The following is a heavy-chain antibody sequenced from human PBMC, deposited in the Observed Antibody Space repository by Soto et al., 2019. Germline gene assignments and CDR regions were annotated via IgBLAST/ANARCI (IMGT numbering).Heavy chain of an antibody. D-gene: IGHD6-13*01. CDR1: GGPISSNS. J-gene: IGHJ4*02. Sequence: SETLSLTCTVSGGPISSNSWTWIWQPPGKGLEWIGYVYNSGSTNYNPSLKSRVTISEDTSKSQFSLKVNSMTAADTAVYYCARYRREAVAGYTLDNWGQGILVTVS. CDR2: VYNSGST. CDR3: ARYRREAVAGYTLDN. V-gene: IGHV4-59*01.